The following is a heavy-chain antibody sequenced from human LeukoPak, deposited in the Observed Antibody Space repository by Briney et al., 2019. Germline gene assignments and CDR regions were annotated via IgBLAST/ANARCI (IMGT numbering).Heavy chain of an antibody. J-gene: IGHJ4*02. D-gene: IGHD6-19*01. CDR2: IYYSGST. CDR1: GASISRYY. Sequence: PSETLSLTCSVSGASISRYYWIWIRQPPGKGLEWIAYIYYSGSTDYNPSLKSRVTISVDTSKNQFSLKLSSVTAADTAVYYCARVPYTSGWYYFDYWGQGTLVTVSS. CDR3: ARVPYTSGWYYFDY. V-gene: IGHV4-59*01.